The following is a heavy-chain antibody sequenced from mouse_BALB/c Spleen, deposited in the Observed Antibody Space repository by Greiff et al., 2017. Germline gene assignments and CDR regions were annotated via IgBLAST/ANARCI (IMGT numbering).Heavy chain of an antibody. V-gene: IGHV1S34*01. D-gene: IGHD2-2*01. CDR1: GYSFTGYY. CDR2: ISCYNGAT. Sequence: LVKTGASVKISCKASGYSFTGYYMHWVKQSHGKSLEWIGYISCYNGATSYNQKFKGKATFTVDTSSSTAYMQFNSLTSEDSAVYYCARDGEWLRPSWYFDVWGAGTTVTVSS. CDR3: ARDGEWLRPSWYFDV. J-gene: IGHJ1*01.